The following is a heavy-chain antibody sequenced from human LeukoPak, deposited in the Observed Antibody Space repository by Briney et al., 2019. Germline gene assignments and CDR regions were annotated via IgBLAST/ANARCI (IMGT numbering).Heavy chain of an antibody. CDR3: AREDREAFDY. CDR2: ISSSSSYI. D-gene: IGHD2-15*01. J-gene: IGHJ4*02. V-gene: IGHV3-21*01. CDR1: GFTFSSYS. Sequence: PGGSLRLPCAASGFTFSSYSMNWVRQAPGKGLEWVSSISSSSSYIYYADSVKGRFTISRDNAKNSLYLQMNSLRAEDTAVYFCAREDREAFDYWGQGTLVTVSS.